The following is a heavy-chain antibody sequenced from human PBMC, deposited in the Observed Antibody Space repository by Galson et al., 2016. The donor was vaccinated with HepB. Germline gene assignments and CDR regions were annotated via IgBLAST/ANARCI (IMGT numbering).Heavy chain of an antibody. D-gene: IGHD6-6*01. CDR3: ALPRSSLEVDFDN. J-gene: IGHJ4*02. CDR1: GFSFSTYP. CDR2: ISRTGSSI. Sequence: SLRLSCAASGFSFSTYPLNWVRQVPGKGPEWVSSISRTGSSIYYADSVRGRFTISRDNAKNSLYLQMRSLRDDDTAVYYCALPRSSLEVDFDNWGRGTLVTVSS. V-gene: IGHV3-21*01.